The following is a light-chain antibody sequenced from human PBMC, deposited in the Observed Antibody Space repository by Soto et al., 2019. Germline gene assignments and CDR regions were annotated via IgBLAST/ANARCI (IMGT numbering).Light chain of an antibody. Sequence: DIQMTQSPSSLSASVGDRVTITCRASQGISNYLAWYQKKPGKVPKLLIYAASTLQSGVQSRFSGSGSGTNFTLTISSLQPEEVATYYFQNCNSAPLTFGGGNKVEIK. CDR1: QGISNY. CDR3: QNCNSAPLT. J-gene: IGKJ4*01. CDR2: AAS. V-gene: IGKV1-27*01.